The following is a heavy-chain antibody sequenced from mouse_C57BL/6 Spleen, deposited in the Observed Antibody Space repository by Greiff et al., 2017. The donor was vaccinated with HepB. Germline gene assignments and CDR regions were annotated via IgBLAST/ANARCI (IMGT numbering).Heavy chain of an antibody. J-gene: IGHJ2*01. Sequence: EVQLQQSGPELVKPGASVKMSCKASGYTFTDYYMNWVKQSHGKSLEWIGVINPYNGGTSYNQKFKGKATLTVDKSSSTAYMELNSLTSEDSAVYYCAREGPIPLDYWGQGTTLTVSS. CDR3: AREGPIPLDY. V-gene: IGHV1-19*01. CDR1: GYTFTDYY. D-gene: IGHD6-5*01. CDR2: INPYNGGT.